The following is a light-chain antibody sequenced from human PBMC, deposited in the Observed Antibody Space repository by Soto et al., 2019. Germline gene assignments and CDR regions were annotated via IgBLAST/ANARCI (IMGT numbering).Light chain of an antibody. V-gene: IGLV2-23*02. CDR2: GVT. CDR3: CSYAGNSAWV. CDR1: RSDVESYNS. J-gene: IGLJ3*02. Sequence: QSVLTQPASVSGSPGQSITISCIGIRSDVESYNSVSWYQQHPGKAPKLMIYGVTGRPSGVSNRFSGSKSGNTASLTTSGLQAEDEADYYCCSYAGNSAWVFGGGTQLTVL.